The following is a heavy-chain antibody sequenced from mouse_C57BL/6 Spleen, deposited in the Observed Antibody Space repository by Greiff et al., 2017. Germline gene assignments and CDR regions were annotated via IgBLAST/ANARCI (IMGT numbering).Heavy chain of an antibody. Sequence: EVKVEESEGGLVQPGSSMKLSCTASGFTFSDYYMAWVRQVPEKGLEWVANINYDGSSTYYLDSLKSRFIISRDNAKNILYLQMSSLKSEDTATYYCARRGHSNHYAMDYWGQGTSVTVSS. CDR2: INYDGSST. V-gene: IGHV5-16*01. CDR3: ARRGHSNHYAMDY. D-gene: IGHD2-5*01. J-gene: IGHJ4*01. CDR1: GFTFSDYY.